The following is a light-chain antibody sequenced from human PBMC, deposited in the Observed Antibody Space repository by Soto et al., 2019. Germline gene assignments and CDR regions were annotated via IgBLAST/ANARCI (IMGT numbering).Light chain of an antibody. CDR2: DAS. Sequence: DIQMTQSPSSLSASVGDRVTITCQASQDISNYLNWYQQKPGKAPKLLMYDASNLETGVPSRFSGSGSGTDFTFTISSLQAEDIATYDCQQYDYLPPITFGQGTRLEIK. V-gene: IGKV1-33*01. CDR1: QDISNY. J-gene: IGKJ5*01. CDR3: QQYDYLPPIT.